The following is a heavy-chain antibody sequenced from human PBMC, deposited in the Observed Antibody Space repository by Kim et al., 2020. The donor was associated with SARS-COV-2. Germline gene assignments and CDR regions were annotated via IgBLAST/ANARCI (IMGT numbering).Heavy chain of an antibody. D-gene: IGHD3-10*01. V-gene: IGHV3-21*01. CDR2: ISSSSSYI. CDR3: ARGIPRYYPINWFDP. CDR1: GFTFSSYS. J-gene: IGHJ5*02. Sequence: GGSLRLSCAASGFTFSSYSMNWVRQAPGKGLEWVSSISSSSSYIYYADSVKGRFTISRDNAKNSLYLQMNSLRAEDTAVYYCARGIPRYYPINWFDPWGQGTLVTVSS.